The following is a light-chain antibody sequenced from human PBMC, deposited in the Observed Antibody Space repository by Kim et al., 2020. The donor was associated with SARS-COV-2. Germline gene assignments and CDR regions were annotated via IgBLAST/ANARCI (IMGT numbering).Light chain of an antibody. CDR2: QDT. CDR3: QAWDSSIGF. Sequence: SYELTQPPSVSVSPGQTASITCSGDELGDKYVCWYQQKPGQSPVLVIYQDTKRPSGIPERFSGSNSGNTATLTISGTQPVDDADYYCQAWDSSIGFFGAGTKVTVL. V-gene: IGLV3-1*01. J-gene: IGLJ1*01. CDR1: ELGDKY.